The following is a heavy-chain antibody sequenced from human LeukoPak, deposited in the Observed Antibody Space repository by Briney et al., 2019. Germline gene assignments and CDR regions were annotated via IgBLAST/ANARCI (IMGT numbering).Heavy chain of an antibody. J-gene: IGHJ6*02. Sequence: GSLRLSCAASGFTLSSYAMGWVRQAPGKGLEWVSAISGSGGSTYYADSVKGRFTISRDNSKNTLYLQMNSLRAEDTAVYYCARGAYYYYGMDVWGQGTTATVSS. V-gene: IGHV3-23*01. CDR2: ISGSGGST. CDR3: ARGAYYYYGMDV. CDR1: GFTLSSYA.